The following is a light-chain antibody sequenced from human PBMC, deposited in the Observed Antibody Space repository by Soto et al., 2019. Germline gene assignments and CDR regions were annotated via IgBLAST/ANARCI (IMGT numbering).Light chain of an antibody. CDR2: DVS. J-gene: IGKJ1*01. V-gene: IGKV3-20*01. CDR3: QQYGYSART. Sequence: EIVLTHSPGTLSLSPCERASLSSSASQSLSSSYLAWYQQKSGQAPRLLIYDVSRRGTGFPKRFRGSGVGTYFTLISSRLEAENFAVYYCQQYGYSARTFGQGTKVDIK. CDR1: QSLSSSY.